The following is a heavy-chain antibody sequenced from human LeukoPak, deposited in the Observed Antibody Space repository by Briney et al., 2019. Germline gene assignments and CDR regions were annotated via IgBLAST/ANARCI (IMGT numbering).Heavy chain of an antibody. CDR1: GYTLTELS. CDR2: FDPEDGET. V-gene: IGHV1-24*01. J-gene: IGHJ4*02. D-gene: IGHD3-22*01. CDR3: ATDLDYYDSSGSPPFVY. Sequence: ASVKVSCKVSGYTLTELSMHWVRQAPGKGLEWMGGFDPEDGETIYAQKFQGRVTMTEDTSTDTAYMELSSLRSEDTAVYYCATDLDYYDSSGSPPFVYWGQGTLVTVSS.